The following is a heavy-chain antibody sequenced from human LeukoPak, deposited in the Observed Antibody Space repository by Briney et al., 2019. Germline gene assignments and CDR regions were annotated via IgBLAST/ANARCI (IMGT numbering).Heavy chain of an antibody. CDR1: GYTYTRYD. D-gene: IGHD4-23*01. CDR3: ARGKGYGGNSGDY. V-gene: IGHV1-8*01. CDR2: MNPNSGNT. Sequence: GASVKVSCKASGYTYTRYDMNWVRQAPGQGLEGMGWMNPNSGNTGYAQKFQGRVTMTRNTSISTPYMELSSLRSEDTAVYYCARGKGYGGNSGDYWGQGTLVTVSS. J-gene: IGHJ4*02.